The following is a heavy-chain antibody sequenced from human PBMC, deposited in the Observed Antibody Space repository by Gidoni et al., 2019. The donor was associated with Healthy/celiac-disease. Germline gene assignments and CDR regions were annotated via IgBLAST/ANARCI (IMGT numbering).Heavy chain of an antibody. Sequence: QVQLVESGGGLVKPGASLTLSCAAPASTLSDYYMSWIRQAPGKGLEWVSYISSSGSTIYYADSVKGRFTISRDNAKNSLYLQMNSLRAEDTAVYYCARAAPYSNEIIFDYWGQGTLVTVSS. CDR2: ISSSGSTI. CDR3: ARAAPYSNEIIFDY. D-gene: IGHD4-4*01. V-gene: IGHV3-11*01. CDR1: ASTLSDYY. J-gene: IGHJ4*02.